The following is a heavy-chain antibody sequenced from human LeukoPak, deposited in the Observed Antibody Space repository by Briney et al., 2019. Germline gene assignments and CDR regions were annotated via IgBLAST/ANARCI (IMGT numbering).Heavy chain of an antibody. Sequence: GALRLSCAASGFTFDDYAMHWVRQAPGKGLEWVSGISGSGGSTYYADSVKGRFTISRDNSKNTLYLQMNSLRAEDTAVYYCAKTVQQLEYFDYWGQGTLVTVSS. CDR1: GFTFDDYA. V-gene: IGHV3-23*01. CDR3: AKTVQQLEYFDY. CDR2: ISGSGGST. J-gene: IGHJ4*02. D-gene: IGHD6-13*01.